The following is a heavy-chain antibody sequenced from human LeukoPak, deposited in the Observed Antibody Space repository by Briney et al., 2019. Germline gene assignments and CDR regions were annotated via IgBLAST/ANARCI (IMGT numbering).Heavy chain of an antibody. CDR3: ARDRVVVPAAFDY. J-gene: IGHJ4*02. CDR2: INPNSGGT. D-gene: IGHD2-2*01. CDR1: GYTXTAYY. Sequence: ASVKVSCKASGYTXTAYYMHWVRQAPGQGLEWMGWINPNSGGTNYAQEFQGRVTMTRDTSISTAYMELSRLRSDDTAVYYCARDRVVVPAAFDYWGQGTLVTVSS. V-gene: IGHV1-2*02.